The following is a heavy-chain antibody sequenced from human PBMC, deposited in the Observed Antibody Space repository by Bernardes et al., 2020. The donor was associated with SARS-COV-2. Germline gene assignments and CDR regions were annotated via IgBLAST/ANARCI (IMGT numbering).Heavy chain of an antibody. V-gene: IGHV4-61*01. CDR2: IYYSGGT. CDR3: ARGILGHFDFWSGPFDH. J-gene: IGHJ4*02. D-gene: IGHD3-3*01. CDR1: GGSVSSDYYY. Sequence: SETLSLTCTVSGGSVSSDYYYWSWVRQPPGNGLEWIGYIYYSGGTNYNPSLKSRVTISVDTSKNQFSLKLRSVTAADTAVYYCARGILGHFDFWSGPFDHWGQGTLVTVSS.